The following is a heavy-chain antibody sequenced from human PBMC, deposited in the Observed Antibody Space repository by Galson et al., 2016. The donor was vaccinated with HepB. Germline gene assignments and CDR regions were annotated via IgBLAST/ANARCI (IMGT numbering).Heavy chain of an antibody. V-gene: IGHV3-33*01. CDR1: GFTFSTYG. CDR3: ARAPVTSTTCCYYFDY. J-gene: IGHJ4*02. Sequence: SLRLSCAASGFTFSTYGMHWVRQAPGKGLEWVAVIWYDGSEKYYADSVKGRFTISRDNSKNTLYLQINSLRAEDTAVYYCARAPVTSTTCCYYFDYWGQGTLVTVSS. D-gene: IGHD2-2*01. CDR2: IWYDGSEK.